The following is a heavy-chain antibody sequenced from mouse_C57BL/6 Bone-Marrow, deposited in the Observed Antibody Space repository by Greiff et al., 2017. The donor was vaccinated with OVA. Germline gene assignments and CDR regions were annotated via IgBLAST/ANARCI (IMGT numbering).Heavy chain of an antibody. J-gene: IGHJ1*03. CDR3: ARGVHWYFDV. Sequence: VKLVESGGGLVKPGGSLKLSCAASGFTFSSYAMSWVRQTPEKRLEWVATISDGGSYTYYPDNVKGRFTISRDNAKNNLYLQMSHLKSEDTAMYYCARGVHWYFDVWGTGTTVTVSS. CDR2: ISDGGSYT. CDR1: GFTFSSYA. V-gene: IGHV5-4*03.